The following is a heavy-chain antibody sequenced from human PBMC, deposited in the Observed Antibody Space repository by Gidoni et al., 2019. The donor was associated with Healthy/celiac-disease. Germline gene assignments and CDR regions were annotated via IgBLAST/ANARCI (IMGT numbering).Heavy chain of an antibody. CDR1: VYSISSGYY. D-gene: IGHD3-16*01. Sequence: QVQFQKSGPGLVKPSETLSPPCAVPVYSISSGYYWGWIRQPPGKGLEWIGSIYHSGSTYYNPSLKSRVTISVDTSKNQFSLKLSSVTAADTAVYYCARVGGRTPDFDYWGQGTLVTVSS. J-gene: IGHJ4*02. V-gene: IGHV4-38-2*01. CDR2: IYHSGST. CDR3: ARVGGRTPDFDY.